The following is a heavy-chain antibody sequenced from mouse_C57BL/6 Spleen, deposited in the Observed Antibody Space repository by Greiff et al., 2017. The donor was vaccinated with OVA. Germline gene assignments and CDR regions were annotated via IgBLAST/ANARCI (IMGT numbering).Heavy chain of an antibody. CDR3: VRGGGYYGNSYGYFEV. J-gene: IGHJ1*03. D-gene: IGHD1-1*01. CDR1: GFSFNTYA. CDR2: IRRKSNNYAT. V-gene: IGHV10-1*01. Sequence: EVQLVESGGGLVQPKGSLKLSCAASGFSFNTYAMNWVRQAPGQGLEWVARIRRKSNNYATYYADSVKDRFTISRDDADNMLKLQMMKVRTEETDVYYCVRGGGYYGNSYGYFEVWGTGTTVTVSS.